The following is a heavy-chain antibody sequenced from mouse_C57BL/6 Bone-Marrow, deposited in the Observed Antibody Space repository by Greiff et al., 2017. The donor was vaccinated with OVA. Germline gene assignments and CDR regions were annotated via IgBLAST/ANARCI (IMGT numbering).Heavy chain of an antibody. V-gene: IGHV1-82*01. D-gene: IGHD2-4*01. CDR3: ARGVYYDYEGWFAY. J-gene: IGHJ3*01. CDR2: IYPGDGDT. Sequence: VKLMESGPELVKPGASVKISCKASGYAFSSSWMNWVKQRPGKGLEWIGRIYPGDGDTNYNGKFKGKATLTADKSSSTAYMQLSSLTSEDSAVYFCARGVYYDYEGWFAYWGQGTLVTVSA. CDR1: GYAFSSSW.